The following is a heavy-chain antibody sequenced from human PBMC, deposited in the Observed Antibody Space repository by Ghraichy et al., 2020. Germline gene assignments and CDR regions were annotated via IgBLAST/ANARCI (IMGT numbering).Heavy chain of an antibody. V-gene: IGHV4-59*01. D-gene: IGHD3-22*01. CDR3: ARGVGWGVDYDSSSYSHRELIDY. CDR1: ADSMRSYY. Sequence: SETLSLTCNVSADSMRSYYWSWVRQPPGKRLEWIGYIYHSGSTNYNPSLKRRVAMSIDTSKNQFSLKLTPVTAAATAVYYCARGVGWGVDYDSSSYSHRELIDYWGQGTRVPVPP. J-gene: IGHJ4*02. CDR2: IYHSGST.